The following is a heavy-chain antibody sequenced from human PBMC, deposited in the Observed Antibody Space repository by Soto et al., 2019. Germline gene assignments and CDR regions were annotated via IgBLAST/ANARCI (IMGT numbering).Heavy chain of an antibody. Sequence: PTETLSLTCTVSGGSISSSSYYWGWIRQPPGKGLEWIGSIYYSGSTYYNPSLKSRVTISVDTSKNQFSLKLSSVTAADTAVYYCARQDSLAARTGMDVWGQGTTVTVYS. CDR1: GGSISSSSYY. CDR3: ARQDSLAARTGMDV. J-gene: IGHJ6*02. CDR2: IYYSGST. D-gene: IGHD6-6*01. V-gene: IGHV4-39*01.